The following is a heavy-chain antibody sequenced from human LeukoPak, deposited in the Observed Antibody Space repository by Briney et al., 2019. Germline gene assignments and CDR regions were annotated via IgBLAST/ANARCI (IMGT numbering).Heavy chain of an antibody. V-gene: IGHV4-61*02. CDR3: ARDRGYDFWSGLFDY. J-gene: IGHJ4*02. Sequence: SQTLSLTCTVSGGSISGGSYYWSWIPPPAGQGLEWIVRIYTSGSTNYNPSLKSRVTISVDTSKNQFSLKLSSVTAADTAVYYCARDRGYDFWSGLFDYWGQGTLVTVSS. CDR1: GGSISGGSYY. D-gene: IGHD3-3*01. CDR2: IYTSGST.